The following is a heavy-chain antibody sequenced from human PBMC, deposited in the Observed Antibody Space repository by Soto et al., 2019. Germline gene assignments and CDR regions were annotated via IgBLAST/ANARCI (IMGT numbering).Heavy chain of an antibody. V-gene: IGHV3-66*01. CDR3: ARVPSSRYHYFGY. D-gene: IGHD6-25*01. CDR1: GFTVRSYR. J-gene: IGHJ4*02. CDR2: IYSAGSA. Sequence: EVQLVESGGGLVQPGGSLRLSCAASGFTVRSYRMSWVRQAPGKGLEWVSVIYSAGSADFADSVKGRFTISRDNSKNTLYLQMSSLRAEDTAVYYCARVPSSRYHYFGYWGQGTLVTVSS.